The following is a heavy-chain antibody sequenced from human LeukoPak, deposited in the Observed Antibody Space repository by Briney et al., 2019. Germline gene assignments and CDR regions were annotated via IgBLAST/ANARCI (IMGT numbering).Heavy chain of an antibody. D-gene: IGHD1-26*01. CDR1: GGSFTTYY. V-gene: IGHV4-59*12. J-gene: IGHJ4*02. CDR2: FYYSGST. Sequence: PSETLSLTCTVSGGSFTTYYWSWIRQPPGKGLEWIGHFYYSGSTNYNPSLRSRVTISVDTSRNQFSLRLTSVTAADTAVYYCARGQGGNYYLNYFDYWGQGALVTVSS. CDR3: ARGQGGNYYLNYFDY.